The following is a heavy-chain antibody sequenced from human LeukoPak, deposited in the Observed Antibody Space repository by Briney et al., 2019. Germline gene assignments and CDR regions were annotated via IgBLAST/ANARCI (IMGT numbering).Heavy chain of an antibody. Sequence: GASLQIFCQGSGSIFTSYWIGWVRRLPGKGLEWMGIIYPGDSDTRYSPSFQGQVTISADKSISTAYLQWSSLKASDTAMYYCARLTGYSSRLDVWGKGTTVTVSS. CDR2: IYPGDSDT. CDR1: GSIFTSYW. D-gene: IGHD6-13*01. V-gene: IGHV5-51*01. CDR3: ARLTGYSSRLDV. J-gene: IGHJ6*04.